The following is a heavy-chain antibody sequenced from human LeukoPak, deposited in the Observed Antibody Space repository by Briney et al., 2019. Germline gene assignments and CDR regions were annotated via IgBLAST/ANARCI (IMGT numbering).Heavy chain of an antibody. CDR2: INHSGST. D-gene: IGHD2-2*01. V-gene: IGHV4-34*01. CDR1: GASFSGYY. Sequence: SETLSLTCAVYGASFSGYYWSWIRQHPGKGLEWIGEINHSGSTNYNPSLKSPVTISVDTSKNQFSLKLNSVSAADTAVYCCARASSWGGHQCYWGQGSLGTVSS. CDR3: ARASSWGGHQCY. J-gene: IGHJ4*02.